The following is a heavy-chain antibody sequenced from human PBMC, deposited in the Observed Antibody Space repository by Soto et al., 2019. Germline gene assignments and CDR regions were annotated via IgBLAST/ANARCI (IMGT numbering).Heavy chain of an antibody. CDR1: GFTFSSYA. Sequence: SGGSLRLSCAASGFTFSSYAMSWVRQAPGKGLEWVSAISGSGGSTYYADSVKGRFTISRDNSKNTLYLQMNSLRAEDTAVYYCAKVPADIVVVPAAPDYWGQGTLVTVSS. J-gene: IGHJ4*02. D-gene: IGHD2-2*01. CDR3: AKVPADIVVVPAAPDY. V-gene: IGHV3-23*01. CDR2: ISGSGGST.